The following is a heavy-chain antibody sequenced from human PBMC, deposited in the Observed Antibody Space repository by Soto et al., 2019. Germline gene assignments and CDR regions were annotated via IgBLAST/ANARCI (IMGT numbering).Heavy chain of an antibody. CDR1: GFTFSSYG. CDR2: IWYDGSNK. V-gene: IGHV3-33*01. J-gene: IGHJ3*02. CDR3: AREAGGNHNDAFDI. Sequence: GGSLRLSCAASGFTFSSYGMHWVRQAPGKGLEWVAVIWYDGSNKYYADSVKGRFTISRDNSKNTLYLQMNSLRAEDTAVYYCAREAGGNHNDAFDIWGQGTMVTVSS. D-gene: IGHD2-8*02.